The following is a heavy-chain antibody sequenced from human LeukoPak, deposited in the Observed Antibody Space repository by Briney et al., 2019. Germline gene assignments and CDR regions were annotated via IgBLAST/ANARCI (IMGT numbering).Heavy chain of an antibody. CDR1: GFAFSSYA. D-gene: IGHD3-9*01. Sequence: GGSLRLSCAASGFAFSSYAMNWVRQAPGKGLEWVSTIGGSGVTTYYADSVKGRFTISRDNSANTLYLQMNTLRAEDTAVYYCAKPDFDILTGSQSYFDYWGQGTLVTVSS. J-gene: IGHJ4*02. V-gene: IGHV3-23*01. CDR2: IGGSGVTT. CDR3: AKPDFDILTGSQSYFDY.